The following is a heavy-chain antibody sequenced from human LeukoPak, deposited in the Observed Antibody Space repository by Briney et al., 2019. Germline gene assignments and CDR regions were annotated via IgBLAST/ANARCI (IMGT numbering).Heavy chain of an antibody. V-gene: IGHV4-30-4*08. CDR2: IYHSGRT. D-gene: IGHD4-11*01. J-gene: IGHJ5*02. Sequence: PSETLSLTCTVSGGSITSGDYYWTWIRQRPGKGLQWIGCIYHSGRTYYNPSLKSRVTISVDTSKNQFSLKLTSVTAADTALYYCVRGENSNYWFDPWGQGTLVTVSS. CDR1: GGSITSGDYY. CDR3: VRGENSNYWFDP.